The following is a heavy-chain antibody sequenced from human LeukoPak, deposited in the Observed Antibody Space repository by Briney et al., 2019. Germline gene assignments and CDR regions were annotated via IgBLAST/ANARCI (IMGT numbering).Heavy chain of an antibody. V-gene: IGHV3-33*01. CDR1: GFTFSSYG. CDR3: ARDQVDVWSLAYCGGDCYPDAFDI. Sequence: ARSLRLSCAASGFTFSSYGMHWVRQAPGKGLEWVAAIWYDGSNKYYADSVKGRFTISRDNSKNTLYLQMNSLRAEDTAVYYCARDQVDVWSLAYCGGDCYPDAFDIWGQGTMVTVSS. D-gene: IGHD2-21*02. CDR2: IWYDGSNK. J-gene: IGHJ3*02.